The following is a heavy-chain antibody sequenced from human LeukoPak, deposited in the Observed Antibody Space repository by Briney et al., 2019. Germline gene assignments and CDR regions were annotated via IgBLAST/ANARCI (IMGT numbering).Heavy chain of an antibody. Sequence: GSLRLSCAVSGFSVKTNYLTWVRQAPGKGLESVSVLYSGGSAYYTDSVKGRFTISRDTSKNTLSLQMNSLRVEDTAVYYCARDSLWGGSPPYFDYWGQGTLVTVSS. CDR2: LYSGGSA. J-gene: IGHJ4*02. D-gene: IGHD1-26*01. CDR3: ARDSLWGGSPPYFDY. V-gene: IGHV3-53*01. CDR1: GFSVKTNY.